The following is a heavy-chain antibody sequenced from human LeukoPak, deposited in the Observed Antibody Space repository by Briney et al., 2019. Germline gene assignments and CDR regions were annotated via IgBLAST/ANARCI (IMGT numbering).Heavy chain of an antibody. J-gene: IGHJ6*02. CDR2: ISSSSSTI. CDR1: GFTSSSYS. D-gene: IGHD6-6*01. Sequence: PGGSLRLSCAASGFTSSSYSMNWVRQAPGKGLEWVSYISSSSSTIYYADSVKGRFTISRDNAKNTLYLQMNSLRAEDTAVYYCAKGFTSIAARPRNYYYYGMDVWGQGTTVTVSS. V-gene: IGHV3-48*01. CDR3: AKGFTSIAARPRNYYYYGMDV.